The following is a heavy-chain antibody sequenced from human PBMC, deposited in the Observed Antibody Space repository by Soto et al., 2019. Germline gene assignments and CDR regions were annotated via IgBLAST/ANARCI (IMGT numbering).Heavy chain of an antibody. V-gene: IGHV3-21*01. D-gene: IGHD4-17*01. CDR1: GFTFSSYS. J-gene: IGHJ1*01. CDR3: ARLDTVTTFDYFQR. Sequence: EVQLVESGGGLVKPGGSLRLSCAASGFTFSSYSMNWVRQAPGKGLEWVSSISSSSSYIYYADSVKGRFTISRDNAKNSLYLQLNSLRAEDTAVYYCARLDTVTTFDYFQRWGQGTLVTVSS. CDR2: ISSSSSYI.